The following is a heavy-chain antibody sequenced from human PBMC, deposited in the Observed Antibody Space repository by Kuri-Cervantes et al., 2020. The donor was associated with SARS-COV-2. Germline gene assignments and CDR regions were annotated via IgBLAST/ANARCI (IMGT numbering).Heavy chain of an antibody. CDR2: IKQDGSEK. V-gene: IGHV3-7*01. D-gene: IGHD7-27*01. J-gene: IGHJ4*02. CDR1: GYSISSGYY. CDR3: ARDGWGSSFDY. Sequence: GGSLRLSCTVSGYSISSGYYWGWIRQPPGKGLEWVANIKQDGSEKYYVDSVKGRFTISRDNAKNSLYLQMNSLRAEDTAVYYCARDGWGSSFDYWGQGTLVTVSS.